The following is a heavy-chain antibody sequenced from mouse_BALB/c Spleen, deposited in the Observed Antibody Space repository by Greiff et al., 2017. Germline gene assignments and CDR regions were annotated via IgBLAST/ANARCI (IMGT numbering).Heavy chain of an antibody. CDR3: ARDDYAWFAY. Sequence: EVKVEESGGGLVQPGGSRKLSCAASGFTFSSFGMHWVRQAPEKGLEWVAYISSGSSTIYYADTVKGRFTISRDNPKNTLFLQMTSLRSEDTAMYYCARDDYAWFAYWGQGTLVTVSA. J-gene: IGHJ3*01. CDR2: ISSGSSTI. D-gene: IGHD2-4*01. V-gene: IGHV5-17*02. CDR1: GFTFSSFG.